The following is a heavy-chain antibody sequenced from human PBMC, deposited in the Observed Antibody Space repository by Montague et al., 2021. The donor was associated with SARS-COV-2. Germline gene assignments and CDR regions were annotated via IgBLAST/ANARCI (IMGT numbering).Heavy chain of an antibody. V-gene: IGHV4-61*01. J-gene: IGHJ4*02. D-gene: IGHD5-24*01. CDR3: AGRDGYKRTMDY. CDR2: MYDSGNTHSASGIT. Sequence: SETLSLTCTVSGGSFSSDSYYWSWLRQPPGKGLEWIGCMYDSGNTHSASGITHYNPSHRSRVPISVDRSVNQFSLSLSSVTAADTAVYYCAGRDGYKRTMDYWGQGTLVTVSS. CDR1: GGSFSSDSYY.